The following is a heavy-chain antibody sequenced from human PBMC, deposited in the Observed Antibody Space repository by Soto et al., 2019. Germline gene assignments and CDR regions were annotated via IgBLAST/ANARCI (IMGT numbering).Heavy chain of an antibody. J-gene: IGHJ6*02. CDR1: GGSISSYY. D-gene: IGHD1-7*01. CDR2: IYYSGST. V-gene: IGHV4-59*01. CDR3: AREGLTGTIGLYCYYGMDV. Sequence: PSETLSLTCTVSGGSISSYYWSWIRKPPGKGLEWIGYIYYSGSTNYNPSLKSRVTISVDTSKNQFSLKLSSVTAADTAVYYCAREGLTGTIGLYCYYGMDVWGQGTTVTVSS.